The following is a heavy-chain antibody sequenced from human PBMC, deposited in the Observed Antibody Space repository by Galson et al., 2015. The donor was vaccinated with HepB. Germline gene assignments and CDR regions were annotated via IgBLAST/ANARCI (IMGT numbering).Heavy chain of an antibody. D-gene: IGHD4-17*01. CDR3: ASQDGHI. CDR2: TYYRSKWYN. J-gene: IGHJ4*02. CDR1: GDSVSSNSAS. V-gene: IGHV6-1*01. Sequence: CAISGDSVSSNSASWNWIRQSPLRGLEWLGRTYYRSKWYNDYAVSVKSRITINPDTSKNQFSLQLKSVTPEDTAVYYCASQDGHIWGQGTLVTVST.